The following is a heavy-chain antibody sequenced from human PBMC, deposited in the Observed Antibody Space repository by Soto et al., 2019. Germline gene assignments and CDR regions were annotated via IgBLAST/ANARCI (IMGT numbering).Heavy chain of an antibody. V-gene: IGHV3-33*03. D-gene: IGHD7-27*01. J-gene: IGHJ4*01. CDR3: VKDGDGSTSAFRGYFDY. CDR2: IWHDGTNK. CDR1: GFTFSDYA. Sequence: PGGSRRLSCAASGFTFSDYAMHWVRQAPGKGLEWVAVIWHDGTNKYYADSVKGRFTISRDNSKNTLYLQMSSLRADDAAVYYCVKDGDGSTSAFRGYFDYWGLGTLVTVCS.